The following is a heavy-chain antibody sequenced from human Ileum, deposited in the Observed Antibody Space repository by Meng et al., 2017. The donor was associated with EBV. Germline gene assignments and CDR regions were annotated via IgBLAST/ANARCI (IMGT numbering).Heavy chain of an antibody. CDR3: ARGQKGYFDL. Sequence: QVQLQESGPVLVTPSQTLSLTCTVSGGSISSSNYYWSWIRQPPGKGLEWSGHIYNSGSTYYNPSLKSRITISVDTSKNQFSLKLSSVTAADTAVYYCARGQKGYFDLWGRGTLVTVSS. CDR1: GGSISSSNYY. V-gene: IGHV4-30-4*01. CDR2: IYNSGST. J-gene: IGHJ2*01.